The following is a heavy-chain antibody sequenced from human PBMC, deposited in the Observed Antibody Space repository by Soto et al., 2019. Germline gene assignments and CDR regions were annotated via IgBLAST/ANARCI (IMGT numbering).Heavy chain of an antibody. J-gene: IGHJ4*02. CDR1: GGSFSGYY. CDR3: ARGEYYFDY. V-gene: IGHV4-34*01. Sequence: SETLSLTCAVYGGSFSGYYWSWIRQPPGKGLEWIGEINHSGSTNYNPSLKSRVTISVDTSKNQFSLKLSSVTAADTAVYYCARGEYYFDYWGQGTLVTVSS. CDR2: INHSGST.